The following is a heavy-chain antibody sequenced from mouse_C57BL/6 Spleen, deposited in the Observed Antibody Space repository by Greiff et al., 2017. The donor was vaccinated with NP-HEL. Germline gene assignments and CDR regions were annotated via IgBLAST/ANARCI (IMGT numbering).Heavy chain of an antibody. CDR2: IWSDGST. Sequence: VKLVESGPGLVAPSQSLSITCTVSGFSLTSYGVHWVRQGAGKGLGWLVVIWSDGSTTYNSALKSRLSISKDNSKSQVFLKMNSLQTDDTAMYYCARHTMMVDHYYAMDYWGQGTSVTVSS. D-gene: IGHD2-3*01. CDR1: GFSLTSYG. J-gene: IGHJ4*01. V-gene: IGHV2-6-1*01. CDR3: ARHTMMVDHYYAMDY.